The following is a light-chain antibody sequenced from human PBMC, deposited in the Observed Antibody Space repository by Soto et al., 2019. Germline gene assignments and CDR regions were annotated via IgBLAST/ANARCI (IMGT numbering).Light chain of an antibody. Sequence: EIVVTQSPGTLSLSPGERATLSCRASQSISSTYLAWYRQKPGQAPRLLIYAASSRATGIPDRFSGSGSGTDFTLTISRLEPEDFAVYYCQQYYASSWTFGQGTKVDIK. V-gene: IGKV3-20*01. CDR2: AAS. CDR3: QQYYASSWT. J-gene: IGKJ1*01. CDR1: QSISSTY.